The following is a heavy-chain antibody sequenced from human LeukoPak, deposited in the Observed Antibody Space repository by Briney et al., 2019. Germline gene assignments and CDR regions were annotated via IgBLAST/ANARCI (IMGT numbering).Heavy chain of an antibody. CDR2: INSNSGGT. J-gene: IGHJ4*02. Sequence: ASVKVSCKASGYSFSGYALHWVRQAPGQGLEWMGRINSNSGGTSYAQNFQGRVTMSRDTSISTAYMEVSGLTSDDTAMYYCARGGSGSGYLYYFDSWGQGTLVSVSS. CDR3: ARGGSGSGYLYYFDS. V-gene: IGHV1-2*06. CDR1: GYSFSGYA. D-gene: IGHD3-10*01.